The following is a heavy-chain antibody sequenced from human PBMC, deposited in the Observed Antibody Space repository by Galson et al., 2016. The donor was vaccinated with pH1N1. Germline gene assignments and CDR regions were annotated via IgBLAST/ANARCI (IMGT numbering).Heavy chain of an antibody. CDR2: IRFDGTTQ. CDR1: GFTFNDYG. CDR3: AKGAGGAQIYYMDV. Sequence: SLRLSCAASGFTFNDYGIHWVRQAPDTGLEWMAFIRFDGTTQYHGDSVKGRITISRDNSKNTLYLQMNSLTTEDTAVYYCAKGAGGAQIYYMDVWGKGTTVTVAS. V-gene: IGHV3-30*02. J-gene: IGHJ6*03. D-gene: IGHD2-15*01.